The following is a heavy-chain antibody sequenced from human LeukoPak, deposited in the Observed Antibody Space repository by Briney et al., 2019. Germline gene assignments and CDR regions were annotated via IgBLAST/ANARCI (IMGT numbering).Heavy chain of an antibody. CDR2: LSRFGGTT. CDR1: GFTSNTYA. D-gene: IGHD6-6*01. Sequence: GGSLRLSCAASGFTSNTYAMTWVRQAPGKGLEWVSALSRFGGTTYYADSVKGRFTISRDNSKNTVYLQLNGLRAEDTAVYYCSKCRGGAAACPLDYWGQGALVTVSS. V-gene: IGHV3-23*01. CDR3: SKCRGGAAACPLDY. J-gene: IGHJ4*02.